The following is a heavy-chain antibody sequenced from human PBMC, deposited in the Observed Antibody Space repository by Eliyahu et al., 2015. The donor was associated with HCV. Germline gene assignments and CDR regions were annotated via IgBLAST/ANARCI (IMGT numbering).Heavy chain of an antibody. V-gene: IGHV3-7*03. CDR2: INYDGSDK. Sequence: QLVESGGDLVQPGGSLRLSCATSGFSFNNYWMQWVRQAPGKGLEWVANINYDGSDKYHADSVKGRFTISRDNAKNSVFLQMNSLRAEDTAVYYCSRGDPDFWGQGTLVTVSS. CDR3: SRGDPDF. J-gene: IGHJ4*02. CDR1: GFSFNNYW.